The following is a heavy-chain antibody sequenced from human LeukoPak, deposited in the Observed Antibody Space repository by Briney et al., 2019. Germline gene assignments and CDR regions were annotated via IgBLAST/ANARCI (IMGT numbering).Heavy chain of an antibody. V-gene: IGHV1-69*05. Sequence: SVKVSCKASGGTFSSYAISWVRQAPGQGLEWMGGIIPIFGTANYAQKFQGRVTITTDESTSTAYMELSSLRSDDTAVYYCARGVQQLLIYYFDYWGQGTLVTVSS. CDR2: IIPIFGTA. D-gene: IGHD6-13*01. CDR1: GGTFSSYA. CDR3: ARGVQQLLIYYFDY. J-gene: IGHJ4*02.